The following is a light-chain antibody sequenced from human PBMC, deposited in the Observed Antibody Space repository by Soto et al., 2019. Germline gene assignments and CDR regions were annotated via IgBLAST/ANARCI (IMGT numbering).Light chain of an antibody. J-gene: IGKJ1*01. CDR3: QSNYILPWT. V-gene: IGKV1-39*01. CDR1: QYISNY. CDR2: SAS. Sequence: DIQVTQSPPSLSASVGDRVTITCRTSQYISNYLNWYQHKVGKAPQLLIYSASTLQMGVPSRSSGSASGTEFTLTISSLQPDDYASYYCQSNYILPWTFGQGTKVE.